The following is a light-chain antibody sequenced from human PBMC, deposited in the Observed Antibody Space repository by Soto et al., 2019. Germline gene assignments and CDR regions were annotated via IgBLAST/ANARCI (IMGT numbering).Light chain of an antibody. CDR1: QSVGDN. V-gene: IGKV3-15*01. Sequence: EIVMTQSPATLSVSPGERATLSCRASQSVGDNLAWYQQKPGQAPRLVIRGASKRATGLPDRFSASGSGTEFTLTISRLQSEDFAVYYCQQYNNWPPITFGQGTRLEIK. CDR2: GAS. J-gene: IGKJ5*01. CDR3: QQYNNWPPIT.